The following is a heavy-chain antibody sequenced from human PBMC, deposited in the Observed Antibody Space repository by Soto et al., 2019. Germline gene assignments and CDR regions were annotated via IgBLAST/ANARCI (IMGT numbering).Heavy chain of an antibody. CDR3: AKDRGGIAAAGTGGYYGMDV. CDR2: ISYDGSNK. Sequence: LRLSCAASGFTFSSYGMHWVRQAPGKGLEWVAVISYDGSNKYYADSVKGRFTISRDNSKNTLYLQMNSLRAEDTAVYYCAKDRGGIAAAGTGGYYGMDVWGQGTTVTVSS. CDR1: GFTFSSYG. V-gene: IGHV3-30*18. J-gene: IGHJ6*02. D-gene: IGHD6-13*01.